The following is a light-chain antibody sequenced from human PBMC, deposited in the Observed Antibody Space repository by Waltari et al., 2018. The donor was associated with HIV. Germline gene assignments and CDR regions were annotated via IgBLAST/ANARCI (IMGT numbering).Light chain of an antibody. CDR2: LGS. J-gene: IGKJ1*01. CDR1: RRLLHSDGYNY. V-gene: IGKV2-28*01. CDR3: MQALNTWT. Sequence: IVMTQSPLSLPVTPGEPASISCKSSRRLLHSDGYNYLDWYLQHPGQSPQLLIYLGSNRASGVPDRFSGSGSGTDFTLTISRVEAEDVGVYYCMQALNTWTFGQGTKVEIK.